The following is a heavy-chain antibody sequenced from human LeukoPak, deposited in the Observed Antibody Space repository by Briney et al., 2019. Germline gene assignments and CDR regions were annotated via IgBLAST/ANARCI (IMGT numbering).Heavy chain of an antibody. Sequence: ASVKVSFKASGYTFTDYYLYWVRQAPGQGLEGMGWINPNSGGTNYAQKFQGRGTITRDTAISTAYMELSRLRSDDTAVYYCARDGTSVMVDFDYWGQGTLVTVSS. D-gene: IGHD5-18*01. CDR2: INPNSGGT. CDR1: GYTFTDYY. CDR3: ARDGTSVMVDFDY. V-gene: IGHV1-2*02. J-gene: IGHJ4*02.